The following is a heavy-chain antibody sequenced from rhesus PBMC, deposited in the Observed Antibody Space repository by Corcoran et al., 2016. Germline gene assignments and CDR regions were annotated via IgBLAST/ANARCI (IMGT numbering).Heavy chain of an antibody. D-gene: IGHD3-3*01. CDR3: AVLWTGYYSRFDY. CDR1: GGSISSNS. CDR2: ISGSGGST. J-gene: IGHJ4*01. Sequence: QLPLQESGPGLVKPSETLSLTCAVSGGSISSNSWSWIRQPPGQGLEWIGRISGSGGSTDYNPALKSRVTISTDTSKNQFSLKLSSVTAADTAVYYCAVLWTGYYSRFDYWGQGVLVTVSS. V-gene: IGHV4-173*01.